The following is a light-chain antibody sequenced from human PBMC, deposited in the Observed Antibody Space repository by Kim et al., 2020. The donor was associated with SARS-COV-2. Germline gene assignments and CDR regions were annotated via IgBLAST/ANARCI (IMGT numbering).Light chain of an antibody. CDR1: QTVLYSSNNKNY. CDR3: QQYYSTPGFT. V-gene: IGKV4-1*01. Sequence: TINYKSSQTVLYSSNNKNYLAWYQQKPGQPPKLLIYWASTRESGVPDRFSGRGSGTDFTLTISSLQAEDVAVYYCQQYYSTPGFTFGPGTKVDIK. J-gene: IGKJ3*01. CDR2: WAS.